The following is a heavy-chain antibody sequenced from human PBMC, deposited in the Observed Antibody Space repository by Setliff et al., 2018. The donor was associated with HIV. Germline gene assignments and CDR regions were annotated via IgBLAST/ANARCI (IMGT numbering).Heavy chain of an antibody. CDR1: GGSISSYY. D-gene: IGHD3-10*01. CDR3: ARGGSGNSYNGAFDY. Sequence: PSETLSLTCTVSGGSISSYYWSWIRQPPGKGLEWIGSIYTSGSTNYNPSLKSRPTISLDTKNQFSLKLSSVTAADTAVYYCARGGSGNSYNGAFDYWGQGTLVTVSS. CDR2: IYTSGST. J-gene: IGHJ4*02. V-gene: IGHV4-4*08.